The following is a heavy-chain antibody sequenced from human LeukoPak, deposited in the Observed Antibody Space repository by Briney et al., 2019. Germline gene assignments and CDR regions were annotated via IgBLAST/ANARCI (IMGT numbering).Heavy chain of an antibody. CDR2: ISPSGDST. Sequence: GASVKVSCKASGYTFTGYYMHWVRQAPGQGLEWMGIISPSGDSTTYAQKFQGRVTMTRDTSTRTVYMELSSLRSEDTAVYYCARDAGYYVSGSSLDYWGQGTLVTVSS. V-gene: IGHV1-46*01. CDR1: GYTFTGYY. CDR3: ARDAGYYVSGSSLDY. J-gene: IGHJ4*02. D-gene: IGHD3-10*01.